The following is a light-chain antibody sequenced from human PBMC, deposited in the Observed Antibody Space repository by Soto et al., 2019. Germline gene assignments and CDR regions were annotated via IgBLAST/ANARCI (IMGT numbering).Light chain of an antibody. CDR1: SGDIGSYNR. CDR3: SSYTNINTRACV. Sequence: QSVLTQPASVSGSPGQSITISCTGTSGDIGSYNRVSWYQQHPGKAPKLIIYEVTDWPSGVSNRFSGSKSGNTAFLTISGLQAEDEAEYYCSSYTNINTRACVFGTGTQLTVL. CDR2: EVT. J-gene: IGLJ7*01. V-gene: IGLV2-14*01.